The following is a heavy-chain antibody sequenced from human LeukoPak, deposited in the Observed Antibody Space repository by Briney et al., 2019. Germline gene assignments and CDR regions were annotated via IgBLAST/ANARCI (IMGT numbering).Heavy chain of an antibody. CDR3: VRNMVRGVVYFDS. V-gene: IGHV3-74*01. Sequence: GGSLRLSCAASGFTFSDYWMHWVRQTPGKGLVWVSRISYDGGGTNYADSVKGRFTISRDNAKNTLYLQMNSLRVEDTAAYYCVRNMVRGVVYFDSWGQGALVTVSS. J-gene: IGHJ4*02. D-gene: IGHD3-10*01. CDR2: ISYDGGGT. CDR1: GFTFSDYW.